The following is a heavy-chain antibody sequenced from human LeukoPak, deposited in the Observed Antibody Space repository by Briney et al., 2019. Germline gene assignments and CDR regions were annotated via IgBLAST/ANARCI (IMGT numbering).Heavy chain of an antibody. Sequence: PGGSLRLSCAASGFTFSNYAMSWVRQAPGKGPEWVSAISGSGGSTYHADSVKGRFSISRDNSKNTLYLQMNSLRVEDTAVYYCAKGSSDWSGPTGVFDYWGQGTLVTGSS. CDR1: GFTFSNYA. J-gene: IGHJ4*02. V-gene: IGHV3-23*01. CDR2: ISGSGGST. D-gene: IGHD6-19*01. CDR3: AKGSSDWSGPTGVFDY.